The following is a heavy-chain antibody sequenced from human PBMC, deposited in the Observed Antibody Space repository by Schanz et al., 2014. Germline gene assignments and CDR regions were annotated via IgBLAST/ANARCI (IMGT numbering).Heavy chain of an antibody. CDR2: IWYDGSNK. CDR3: ASPSGYSDYGTYFDF. D-gene: IGHD5-12*01. CDR1: GFIFSSYG. V-gene: IGHV3-30*02. J-gene: IGHJ4*02. Sequence: VQLVESGGGFVQPGGSLRLSCAASGFIFSSYGLHWVRQAPGKGLEWVAFIWYDGSNKYYADSVEGRFTISRDNSRNTLYLQMNSLRTEDTAVYYCASPSGYSDYGTYFDFWGQGTLVTVSS.